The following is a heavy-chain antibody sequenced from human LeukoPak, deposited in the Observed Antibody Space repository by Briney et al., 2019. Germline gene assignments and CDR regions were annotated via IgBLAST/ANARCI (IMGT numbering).Heavy chain of an antibody. Sequence: GASVKVSCKASGYTFTSYYMHWVRQAPGQGLEWMVIINPSGGSISYAQQFQGRVTMTRGTSASTVYMELSSLRSEDTAVYYCARAYEPYYYDSSGYWDYWGQGTLVTVSS. V-gene: IGHV1-46*01. CDR1: GYTFTSYY. CDR3: ARAYEPYYYDSSGYWDY. J-gene: IGHJ4*02. D-gene: IGHD3-22*01. CDR2: INPSGGSI.